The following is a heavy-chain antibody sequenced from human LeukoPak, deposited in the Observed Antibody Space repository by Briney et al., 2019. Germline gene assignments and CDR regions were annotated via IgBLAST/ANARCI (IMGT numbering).Heavy chain of an antibody. CDR3: ERSISNYWFDP. Sequence: PSETPSLTCAVSGGAIISTYYWGWIGKPPGKGLEWIGNIHPSGTPYYNPSLNSELTINLNTSKNRFFLKFTSVTAADTAVYYCERSISNYWFDPWGQGTLVTVSS. J-gene: IGHJ5*02. CDR2: IHPSGTP. V-gene: IGHV4-39*01. D-gene: IGHD4-11*01. CDR1: GGAIISTYY.